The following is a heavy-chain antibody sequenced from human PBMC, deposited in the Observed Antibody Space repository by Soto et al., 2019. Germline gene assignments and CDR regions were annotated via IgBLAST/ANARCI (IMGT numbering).Heavy chain of an antibody. Sequence: ASVKVSCKASGYTFTGYYMHWVRQAPGQGLEWMGWINPNSGGTNYAQKFQGRVTMTRDTSISTAYMELSRLRSDDTAVYYCAREEGYDILPGYYYYGMDVWGQGTTVTAP. J-gene: IGHJ6*02. V-gene: IGHV1-2*02. D-gene: IGHD3-9*01. CDR3: AREEGYDILPGYYYYGMDV. CDR2: INPNSGGT. CDR1: GYTFTGYY.